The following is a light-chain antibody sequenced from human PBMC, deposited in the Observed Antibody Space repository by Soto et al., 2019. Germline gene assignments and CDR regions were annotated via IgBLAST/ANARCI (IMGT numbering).Light chain of an antibody. Sequence: QSVLTQPASVSGSPGQSITISCTGTRSDLGNYDFVAWYQQVPGTAPKDMIYEVSSRPSGVSNRFSGAKSGNTASLTLAGLQADDESYYYCSSYTTSTSFIPFGGGTTLTV. CDR2: EVS. CDR1: RSDLGNYDF. CDR3: SSYTTSTSFIP. V-gene: IGLV2-14*01. J-gene: IGLJ2*01.